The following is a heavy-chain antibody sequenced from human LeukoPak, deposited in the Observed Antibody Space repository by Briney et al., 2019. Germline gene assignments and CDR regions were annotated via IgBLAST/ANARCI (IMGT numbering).Heavy chain of an antibody. Sequence: PSETLSLTCTVSGGSISSYYWSWIRQPAGKGLEWIGRIYTSGKTNYNPSLKSRVTMSVDTSKNQFSLKLSSVTAADTAVYYCARDVGDGGYNYMFDYWGQGTLVTVSS. J-gene: IGHJ4*02. CDR3: ARDVGDGGYNYMFDY. D-gene: IGHD5-24*01. CDR2: IYTSGKT. V-gene: IGHV4-4*07. CDR1: GGSISSYY.